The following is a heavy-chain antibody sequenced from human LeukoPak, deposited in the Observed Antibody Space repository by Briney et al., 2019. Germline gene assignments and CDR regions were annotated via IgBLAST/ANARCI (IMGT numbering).Heavy chain of an antibody. CDR1: GFTFSNCW. V-gene: IGHV3-7*01. J-gene: IGHJ4*02. CDR2: INQDGSQK. D-gene: IGHD2/OR15-2a*01. Sequence: GGSLRLSCAASGFTFSNCWMTWVRQAPGKGLEWVANINQDGSQKYYVDSVKGRFTISRDNAKNSLYLQMNSPRAEDTAVYYCARVNSVNYYFDYWGQGTLVTVSS. CDR3: ARVNSVNYYFDY.